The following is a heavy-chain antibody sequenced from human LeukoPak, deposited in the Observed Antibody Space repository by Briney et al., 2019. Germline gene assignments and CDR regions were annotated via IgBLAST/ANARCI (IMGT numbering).Heavy chain of an antibody. CDR3: ARTYCSGGRCYPGWFDP. CDR1: GFTFSSYA. CDR2: ISGSGGST. V-gene: IGHV3-23*01. Sequence: PGGSLRLSCAASGFTFSSYAMSWVRQAPGKGLEWVSAISGSGGSTYYADSVKGRFTISRDNSKNTLYLQMNSLRAEDMAVYYCARTYCSGGRCYPGWFDPWGQGTLVTVSS. J-gene: IGHJ5*02. D-gene: IGHD2-15*01.